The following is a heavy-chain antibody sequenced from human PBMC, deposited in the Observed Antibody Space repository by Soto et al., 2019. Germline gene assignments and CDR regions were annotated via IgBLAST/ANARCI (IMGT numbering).Heavy chain of an antibody. D-gene: IGHD6-13*01. V-gene: IGHV1-69*13. CDR2: IIPIFGTA. CDR1: GGTFSSYA. CDR3: ARDRTIRSGIAAAGTWGQFDY. Sequence: SVGVSCKXSGGTFSSYAISWVRQAPGQGLEWMGGIIPIFGTANYAQKFQGRVTTTADESTSTAYMELSSLRSEDTAVYYCARDRTIRSGIAAAGTWGQFDYWGQGTRFTVSS. J-gene: IGHJ4*02.